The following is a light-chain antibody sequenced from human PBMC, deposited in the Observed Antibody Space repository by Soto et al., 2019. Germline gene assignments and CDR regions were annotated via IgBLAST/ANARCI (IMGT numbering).Light chain of an antibody. J-gene: IGKJ1*01. V-gene: IGKV4-1*01. CDR2: SAS. Sequence: DIVMTQSPDSLAVSLGERATINCKSSQSVLYSSNNKNYLAWYQQKPGQPPKLLIYSASTRESGVPDRFSGSGSGTDFTLTISSLQAEDVAVYYCQQYYSTPWTFGHGTKVDIK. CDR1: QSVLYSSNNKNY. CDR3: QQYYSTPWT.